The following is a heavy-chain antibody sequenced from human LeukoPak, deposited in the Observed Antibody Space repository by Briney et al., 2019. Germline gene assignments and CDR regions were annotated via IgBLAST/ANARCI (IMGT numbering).Heavy chain of an antibody. J-gene: IGHJ4*02. CDR2: INPSGGST. Sequence: ASVKVSCKASGYTFTSYYMHWVRQAPGQGLEWMGIINPSGGSTSYAQKFQGRVTMTRDTSTSTVYMELSSLRSEDTAVYYCAKEQPARIAVAGTYYWGQGTLVTVSS. CDR3: AKEQPARIAVAGTYY. V-gene: IGHV1-46*01. CDR1: GYTFTSYY. D-gene: IGHD6-19*01.